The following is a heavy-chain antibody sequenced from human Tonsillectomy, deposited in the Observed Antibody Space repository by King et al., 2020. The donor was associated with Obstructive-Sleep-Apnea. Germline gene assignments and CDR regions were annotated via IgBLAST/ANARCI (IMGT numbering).Heavy chain of an antibody. D-gene: IGHD4-17*01. V-gene: IGHV4-39*07. J-gene: IGHJ4*02. Sequence: VQLQESGPGLVKPSETLPLTCTVSGGSISRSSYSWGWIRQPPGKGPEWVGTIYRSGSTYYNPSLKSRVTISVDTSKNQFSLKLTSVTAADTAVYYCARDYGDVRYFDYWVRGTLVTVSS. CDR2: IYRSGST. CDR3: ARDYGDVRYFDY. CDR1: GGSISRSSYS.